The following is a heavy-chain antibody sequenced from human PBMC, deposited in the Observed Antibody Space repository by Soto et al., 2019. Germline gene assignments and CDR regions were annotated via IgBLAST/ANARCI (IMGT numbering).Heavy chain of an antibody. CDR1: GGTFSSYA. Sequence: QVQLVQSGAEVKKPGSSVKVSCKASGGTFSSYAISWVRPAPGHGLEWMGGIIPIFGTADYAQKFQGRVTITADESTSTAYMELSSLRSEDTAVYYCASHCGGDCYSRSPPYYYYGMDVWGQGTTVTVSS. V-gene: IGHV1-69*12. CDR2: IIPIFGTA. J-gene: IGHJ6*02. CDR3: ASHCGGDCYSRSPPYYYYGMDV. D-gene: IGHD2-21*02.